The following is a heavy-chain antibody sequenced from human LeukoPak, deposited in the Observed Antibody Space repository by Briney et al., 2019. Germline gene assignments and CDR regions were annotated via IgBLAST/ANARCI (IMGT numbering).Heavy chain of an antibody. Sequence: ASVKVSCKASGYTFTGYYMHWVRQAPGQGLEWMGWINPNSGGTNYAQKFQGWVTMTRDTSISTAYMELSRLRSDDTAVYYCARNSGGCSGGSCYSEFIDYWGQGTLVTVSS. CDR2: INPNSGGT. D-gene: IGHD2-15*01. CDR3: ARNSGGCSGGSCYSEFIDY. CDR1: GYTFTGYY. J-gene: IGHJ4*02. V-gene: IGHV1-2*04.